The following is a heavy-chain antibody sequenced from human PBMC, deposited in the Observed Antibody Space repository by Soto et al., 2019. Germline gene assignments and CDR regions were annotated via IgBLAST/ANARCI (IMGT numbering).Heavy chain of an antibody. CDR1: GFTFSSYA. CDR2: ISYDGINK. CDR3: ARAGYDIQNYYYYGMDV. D-gene: IGHD3-9*01. Sequence: GGSLRLSCAASGFTFSSYAMHWVRQAPGKGLEWVAVISYDGINKYYADSVKGRFTISRDNSKNTLYLQMNSLRAEDTAVYYCARAGYDIQNYYYYGMDVWGQGTPVTVYS. V-gene: IGHV3-30-3*01. J-gene: IGHJ6*02.